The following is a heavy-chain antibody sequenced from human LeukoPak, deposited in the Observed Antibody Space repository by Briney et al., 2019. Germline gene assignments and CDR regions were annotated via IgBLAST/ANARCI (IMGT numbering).Heavy chain of an antibody. CDR2: IKPDGSEK. J-gene: IGHJ4*02. D-gene: IGHD1-26*01. CDR3: ARDNYSGSRYFDH. CDR1: GFTFSTYW. V-gene: IGHV3-7*01. Sequence: PGGSLRLSCAVSGFTFSTYWMSWVRQAPGKGLEWVANIKPDGSEKYYVDSVKGRFTISRDNAKNSLYLQMNSLRAEDTAIYYCARDNYSGSRYFDHWGQGTLVTVSS.